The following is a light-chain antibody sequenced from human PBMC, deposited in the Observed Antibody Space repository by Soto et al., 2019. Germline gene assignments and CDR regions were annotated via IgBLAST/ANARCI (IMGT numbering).Light chain of an antibody. Sequence: QSALTQPPSVSGAPGQRVTISCTGSSSKIGAIYDVQWYQQLPGTAPKLLIYGNSNRPSGVPDRFSGSKSGTSASLAITGLQADDEADYYCQSYDSSLSAHYVFGTGTKDTVL. CDR2: GNS. CDR1: SSKIGAIYD. V-gene: IGLV1-40*01. J-gene: IGLJ1*01. CDR3: QSYDSSLSAHYV.